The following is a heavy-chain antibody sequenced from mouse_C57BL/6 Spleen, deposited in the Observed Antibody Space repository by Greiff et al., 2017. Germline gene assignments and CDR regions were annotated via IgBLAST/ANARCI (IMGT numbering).Heavy chain of an antibody. D-gene: IGHD2-13*01. CDR3: ARPGGDYLYYFDY. CDR1: GYAFSSSW. CDR2: IYPGDGDT. V-gene: IGHV1-82*01. Sequence: VQLQQSGPELVKPGASVKISCKASGYAFSSSWMNWVKQRPGQGLEWIGRIYPGDGDTNYNGKFKGKATLTADKSTSTAYMHLSSLTSEDSAVYFCARPGGDYLYYFDYCGQGTTLTVSS. J-gene: IGHJ2*01.